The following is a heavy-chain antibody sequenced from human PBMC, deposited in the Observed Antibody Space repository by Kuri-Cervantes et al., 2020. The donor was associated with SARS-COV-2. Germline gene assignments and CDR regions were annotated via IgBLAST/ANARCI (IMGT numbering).Heavy chain of an antibody. D-gene: IGHD3-16*01. Sequence: GESLKISCAASGFTFSSYAMSWVRQAPGKGLEWVSAISGSGGSTYYADSVKGRFTISRDNAKNSLYLQMSSLRAEDTAVYYCAREWGDYWGQGTLVTVSS. CDR3: AREWGDY. V-gene: IGHV3-23*01. CDR1: GFTFSSYA. J-gene: IGHJ4*02. CDR2: ISGSGGST.